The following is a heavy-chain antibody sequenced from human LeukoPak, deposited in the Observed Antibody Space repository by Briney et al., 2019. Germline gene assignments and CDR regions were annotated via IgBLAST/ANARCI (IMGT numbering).Heavy chain of an antibody. Sequence: GASVKVSCKTSGYTFPSCDINWVRQATGQGLEWMGWMNPNSGNTGYAQKFQGRVTITRNTSISTAYMELSSLRSEDTAVYFCARGPKWTGSYYYFDFWGQGTLVTVSS. J-gene: IGHJ4*02. CDR2: MNPNSGNT. V-gene: IGHV1-8*01. CDR1: GYTFPSCD. D-gene: IGHD1-26*01. CDR3: ARGPKWTGSYYYFDF.